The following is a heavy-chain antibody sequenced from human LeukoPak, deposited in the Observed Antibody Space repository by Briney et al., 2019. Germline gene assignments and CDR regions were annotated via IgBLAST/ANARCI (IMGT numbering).Heavy chain of an antibody. J-gene: IGHJ6*03. D-gene: IGHD3-9*01. CDR2: INHSGST. Sequence: SETLSLTCAVYGGSFSGYYWSWIRQPPGKGLEWIGEINHSGSTNYNPTLKSRVTISVDTSKNQFSLKLSSVTAADTAVYYCARTARRDYYDILSRYYYMDVWGKGTTVTVSS. V-gene: IGHV4-34*01. CDR3: ARTARRDYYDILSRYYYMDV. CDR1: GGSFSGYY.